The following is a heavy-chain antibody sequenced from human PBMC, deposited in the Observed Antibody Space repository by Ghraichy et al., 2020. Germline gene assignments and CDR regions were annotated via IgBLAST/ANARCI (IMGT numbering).Heavy chain of an antibody. Sequence: SETLSLTCAVYGGSFSGYYWSWIRQPPGKGLEWIGEINHSGSTNYNPSLKSRVTISVDTSKNQFSLKLSSVTAADTAVYYCARDFCSGGSCYPYYFDYWGQGTLVTVSS. J-gene: IGHJ4*02. CDR2: INHSGST. CDR1: GGSFSGYY. D-gene: IGHD2-15*01. CDR3: ARDFCSGGSCYPYYFDY. V-gene: IGHV4-34*01.